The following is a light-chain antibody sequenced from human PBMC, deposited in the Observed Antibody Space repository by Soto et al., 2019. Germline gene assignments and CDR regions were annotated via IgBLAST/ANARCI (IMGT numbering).Light chain of an antibody. Sequence: EIVLTQSPGTLSSSPGERATLSCRASQSVSSSYLAWYQQKPGQAPRLLIYGASSRATGIPDRFSGSGSGTDFALTISRLEPEDFAVYYCQQYGSSYTFGQGTTLQIK. V-gene: IGKV3-20*01. CDR2: GAS. CDR3: QQYGSSYT. CDR1: QSVSSSY. J-gene: IGKJ2*01.